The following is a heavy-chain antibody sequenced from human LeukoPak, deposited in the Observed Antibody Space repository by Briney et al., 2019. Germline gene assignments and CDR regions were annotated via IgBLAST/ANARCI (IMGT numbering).Heavy chain of an antibody. J-gene: IGHJ4*02. CDR3: ATDRATQYFDY. Sequence: PGGSLRLSCAASGITFRSYGTHWVRQAPGKGLEWVAFIWYDGSNKYYADSVKGRFTISRDNSRNTLFLQMNSLRAEDTAVYYCATDRATQYFDYWGQGTLVSVSS. D-gene: IGHD2-15*01. CDR1: GITFRSYG. CDR2: IWYDGSNK. V-gene: IGHV3-30*02.